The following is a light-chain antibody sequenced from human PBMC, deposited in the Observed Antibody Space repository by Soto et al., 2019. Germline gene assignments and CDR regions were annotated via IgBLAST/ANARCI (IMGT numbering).Light chain of an antibody. CDR2: GAS. CDR1: QSVTSK. V-gene: IGKV3D-15*01. CDR3: QQYNNWPPIT. Sequence: EIVMTQSPATLSVSPGERATLSCRASQSVTSKLAWYQFRPGQAPRLLIYGASTRATGIPARFSGSGSGTEFTLTISSLQSEDIAIYYCQQYNNWPPITFGQGTKVEI. J-gene: IGKJ1*01.